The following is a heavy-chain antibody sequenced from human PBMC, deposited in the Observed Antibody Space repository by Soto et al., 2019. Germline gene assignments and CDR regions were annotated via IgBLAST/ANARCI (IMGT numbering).Heavy chain of an antibody. V-gene: IGHV3-23*01. CDR3: AKRPFTAAVFDY. D-gene: IGHD6-13*01. CDR1: GFTFSNYA. Sequence: EVQLLESGGGLVQPGGSLRLSCAASGFTFSNYAMTWVRQTPGKGLEWVSVITGRGGGTYFVDSVKGRFTSSRDNSKHTVYLQMNSLRAEDTAVYYCAKRPFTAAVFDYWRPGPLVTLPS. J-gene: IGHJ4*01. CDR2: ITGRGGGT.